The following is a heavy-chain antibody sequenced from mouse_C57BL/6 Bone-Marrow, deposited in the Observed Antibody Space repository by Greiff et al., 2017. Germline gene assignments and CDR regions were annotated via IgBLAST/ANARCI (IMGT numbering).Heavy chain of an antibody. J-gene: IGHJ2*01. CDR1: GYTFTSYG. CDR3: AGWGKGTFDY. V-gene: IGHV1-53*01. Sequence: VQLQQPGTELVKPGASVKLSCKASGYTFTSYGMHRVKQTPGQGLEWIGNINPSTGGTNYNEKFKSKATLTVDKSSSTAYMQRSSLTSEDSAVYNCAGWGKGTFDYWGQGTTLTVSS. D-gene: IGHD1-3*01. CDR2: INPSTGGT.